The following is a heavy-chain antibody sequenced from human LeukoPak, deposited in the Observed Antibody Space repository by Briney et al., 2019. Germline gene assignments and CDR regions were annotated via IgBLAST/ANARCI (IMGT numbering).Heavy chain of an antibody. V-gene: IGHV3-48*03. CDR2: ISDSGSTV. D-gene: IGHD1-26*01. Sequence: PGGSLRLSCAASGFTFDDYAMHWVRQAPGKGLEWVSYISDSGSTVYYADSVKGRFTISRDNAKNSLYLQMNSLRAEDTAVYYCALVGGYWGQGILVTVSS. CDR3: ALVGGY. CDR1: GFTFDDYA. J-gene: IGHJ4*02.